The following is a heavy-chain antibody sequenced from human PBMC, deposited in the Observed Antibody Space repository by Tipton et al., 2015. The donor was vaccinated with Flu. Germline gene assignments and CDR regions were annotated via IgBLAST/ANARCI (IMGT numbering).Heavy chain of an antibody. Sequence: SLRLSCAASGFTFSTTAMSWVRQAPGKGLEWVSTISGNGGRTFYADSVKGRFSISRDNAKNSLYLQMNSLRAEDTAVYYCTRALDYWGQGTPVTVSS. CDR1: GFTFSTTA. CDR3: TRALDY. J-gene: IGHJ4*02. CDR2: ISGNGGRT. V-gene: IGHV3-23*01.